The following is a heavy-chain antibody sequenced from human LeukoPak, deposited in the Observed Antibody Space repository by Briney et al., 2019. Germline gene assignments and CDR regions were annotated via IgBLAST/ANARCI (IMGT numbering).Heavy chain of an antibody. D-gene: IGHD6-13*01. CDR1: GGSFSGCY. CDR2: INHSGST. CDR3: ASEYSTFWAGGFDP. V-gene: IGHV4-34*01. Sequence: SESLSLTCAVYGGSFSGCYWSWIRQPPGKGLEWIREINHSGSTNYNPSLKSRVTISVDTSKNQFSLKLSSVTAADTAVYYCASEYSTFWAGGFDPWGQGTLVTVSS. J-gene: IGHJ5*02.